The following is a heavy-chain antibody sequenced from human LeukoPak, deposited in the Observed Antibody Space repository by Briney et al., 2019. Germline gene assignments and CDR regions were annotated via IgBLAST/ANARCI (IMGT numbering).Heavy chain of an antibody. CDR1: GGTFSSYA. J-gene: IGHJ3*02. V-gene: IGHV1-69*05. CDR2: IIPIFGTA. D-gene: IGHD3-22*01. CDR3: ARLGIAYYYDSSGINDAFDI. Sequence: SVKVSCKASGGTFSSYAISWVRQAPGQGLEWMGRIIPIFGTANYAQKFQGRVTITTDESTSTAYMELSSLRSEDAAVYYCARLGIAYYYDSSGINDAFDIWGQGTMVTVSS.